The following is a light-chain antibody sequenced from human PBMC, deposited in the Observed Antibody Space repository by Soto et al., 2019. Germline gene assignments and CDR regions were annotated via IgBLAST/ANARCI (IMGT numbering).Light chain of an antibody. J-gene: IGKJ1*01. Sequence: DIQMTQSPSSLSASVGDRVTITCRASQSISSYVNWYQQKPGKAPKLLIYAASSLQSGVPSRFSGSGFGTDFTLTTGGLQLEDFPTDYGQQSYSTKVTFGQGTKVEIK. V-gene: IGKV1-39*01. CDR1: QSISSY. CDR3: QQSYSTKVT. CDR2: AAS.